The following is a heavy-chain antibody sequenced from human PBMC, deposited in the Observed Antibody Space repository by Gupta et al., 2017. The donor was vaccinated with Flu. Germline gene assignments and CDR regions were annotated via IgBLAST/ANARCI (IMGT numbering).Heavy chain of an antibody. CDR2: IYYSGST. CDR3: ARQVSVTKSGWRFDP. CDR1: GGSISSYY. J-gene: IGHJ5*02. D-gene: IGHD6-19*01. Sequence: QVQLQESGPGLVKPSETLSLTCTVSGGSISSYYWSWIRQPPGKGLEWIGYIYYSGSTNYNPSLKSRVTISVDTSKNQFSLKLSSVTAADTAVYYCARQVSVTKSGWRFDPWGQGTLVTVSS. V-gene: IGHV4-59*08.